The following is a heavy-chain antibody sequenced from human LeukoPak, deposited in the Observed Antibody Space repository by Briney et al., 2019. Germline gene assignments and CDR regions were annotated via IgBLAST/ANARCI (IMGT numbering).Heavy chain of an antibody. CDR2: IYSGGST. J-gene: IGHJ4*02. CDR3: ARDGYYYDSSGYYTHYFDY. Sequence: GGSLRLSCAASGFTFSSYAMSWVRQAPGKGLEWVSVIYSGGSTYYADSVKGRFTISRDNSKNTLYLQMNSLRAEDTAVYYCARDGYYYDSSGYYTHYFDYWGQGTLVTVSS. CDR1: GFTFSSYA. V-gene: IGHV3-53*01. D-gene: IGHD3-22*01.